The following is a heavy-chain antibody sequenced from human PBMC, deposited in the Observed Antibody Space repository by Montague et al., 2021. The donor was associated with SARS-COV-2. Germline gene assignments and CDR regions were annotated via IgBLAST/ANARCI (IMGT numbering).Heavy chain of an antibody. CDR2: IDWDDDK. J-gene: IGHJ4*02. CDR1: GFSLSTSGMC. V-gene: IGHV2-70*11. CDR3: AREYSSGVYFDY. Sequence: PALVKPTQTLTLTCTFSGFSLSTSGMCVSWIRQPPGKALEWLARIDWDDDKYYSTSLKTRPTIPKDTSKNQVVLTMTNMDPVDTATYYCAREYSSGVYFDYWGQGTLVTVSS. D-gene: IGHD6-19*01.